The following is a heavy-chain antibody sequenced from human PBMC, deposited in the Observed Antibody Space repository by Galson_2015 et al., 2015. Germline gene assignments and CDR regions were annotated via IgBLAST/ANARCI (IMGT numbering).Heavy chain of an antibody. CDR3: ARDLLLLHPGGGFDY. CDR2: INPSGGGT. J-gene: IGHJ4*02. Sequence: SVKVSCKASGYTFTSYYMHWVRQAPGQGLEWMGIINPSGGGTTYTQKFQGRVTMTRDTSATTVYMELSSLRSEDTAIYYCARDLLLLHPGGGFDYWGQATLVTVSS. D-gene: IGHD1-26*01. CDR1: GYTFTSYY. V-gene: IGHV1-46*01.